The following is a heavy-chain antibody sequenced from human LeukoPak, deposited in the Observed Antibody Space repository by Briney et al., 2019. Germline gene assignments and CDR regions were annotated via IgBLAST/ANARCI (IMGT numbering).Heavy chain of an antibody. Sequence: GGSLRLSCAASGFTFSSYWMSWVRQAPGKGLEWVANINQDGSEKYYVDSVKGRFTISRDNAMNSLYLQMNSLRAEDTAIYYCARSLPYGTTWYGRSDFWGQGTLVTVSS. D-gene: IGHD6-13*01. CDR2: INQDGSEK. CDR1: GFTFSSYW. V-gene: IGHV3-7*03. J-gene: IGHJ4*02. CDR3: ARSLPYGTTWYGRSDF.